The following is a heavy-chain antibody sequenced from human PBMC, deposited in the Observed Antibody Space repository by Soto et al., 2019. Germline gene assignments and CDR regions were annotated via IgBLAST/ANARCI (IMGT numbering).Heavy chain of an antibody. D-gene: IGHD3-3*01. CDR1: GYTFSSYG. J-gene: IGHJ4*02. CDR3: AREIFETTTYPRY. V-gene: IGHV1-18*01. Sequence: QVQLVQSGAEVKKPGASVKISCKASGYTFSSYGISWVRQAPGQGLEWMGWISAYNNGTDYAQKVQGRISMTTDTSTSTAYMELRSLRSDDTAVYYCAREIFETTTYPRYWGQGTLVTVSS. CDR2: ISAYNNGT.